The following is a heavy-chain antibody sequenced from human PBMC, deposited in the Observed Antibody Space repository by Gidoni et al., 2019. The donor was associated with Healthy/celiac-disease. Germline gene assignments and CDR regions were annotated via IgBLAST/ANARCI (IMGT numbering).Heavy chain of an antibody. D-gene: IGHD3-10*01. V-gene: IGHV4-30-2*01. J-gene: IGHJ6*03. Sequence: QLQLQESGSGLVKPSQTLSLTCAVSGGSISSGGYSWSWIRQPPGKGLEWIGYIYHSGSTYYNPSLKSRVTISVDRSKNQFSLKLSSVTAADTAVYYCARAVRSGRNFYYMDVWGKGTTVTVSS. CDR2: IYHSGST. CDR3: ARAVRSGRNFYYMDV. CDR1: GGSISSGGYS.